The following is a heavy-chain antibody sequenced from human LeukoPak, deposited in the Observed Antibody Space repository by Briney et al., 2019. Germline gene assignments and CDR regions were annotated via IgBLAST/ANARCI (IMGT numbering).Heavy chain of an antibody. CDR3: ASQRITMVRGVSPFDY. J-gene: IGHJ4*02. CDR1: GGSISSYY. Sequence: SETLSLTCTVSGGSISSYYWSWLRQPPGQGLEWMGYIYYSGSTNYNPSLKSRVTISVDTSKNQFSLKLSSVTAADTAVYYCASQRITMVRGVSPFDYWGQGTLVTVSS. CDR2: IYYSGST. V-gene: IGHV4-59*01. D-gene: IGHD3-10*01.